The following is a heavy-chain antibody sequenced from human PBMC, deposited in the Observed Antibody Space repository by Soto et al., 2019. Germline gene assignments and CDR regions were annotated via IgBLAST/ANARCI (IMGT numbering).Heavy chain of an antibody. J-gene: IGHJ4*02. CDR1: GGTFSSYA. V-gene: IGHV1-69*06. D-gene: IGHD5-18*01. CDR2: IIPIFGTA. Sequence: ASVKVSCKASGGTFSSYAISWVRQAPGQGLEWMGGIIPIFGTANYAQKFQGRVTITADKSTSTAYMELSSLRSEDTAVYYCATREAATVDTAMAYYFDYWGQGTLVTVSS. CDR3: ATREAATVDTAMAYYFDY.